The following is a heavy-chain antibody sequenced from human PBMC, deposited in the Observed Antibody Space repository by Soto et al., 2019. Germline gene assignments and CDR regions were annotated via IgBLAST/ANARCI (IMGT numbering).Heavy chain of an antibody. J-gene: IGHJ5*02. V-gene: IGHV4-39*01. CDR1: GDSISSSNSY. Sequence: SETLSLTCTVSGDSISSSNSYWGWIRQPPGKGLEWIGSIYYSGNTYYNPSLKSRVTISVDTSKNQFSLKLSSVTAADTALYYWPRHVRITIFKVDPWGQGTLVTVSS. CDR3: PRHVRITIFKVDP. D-gene: IGHD3-9*01. CDR2: IYYSGNT.